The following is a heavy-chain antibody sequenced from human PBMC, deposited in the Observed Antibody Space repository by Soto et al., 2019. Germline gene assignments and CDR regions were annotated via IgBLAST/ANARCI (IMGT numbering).Heavy chain of an antibody. CDR1: GYSFTGYY. CDR3: ARGDYRSGGCTFPDFDY. Sequence: HEHLVQSGAEVKRPGASLKVSCKASGYSFTGYYIHWVRQAPGQGLEWMGWINPDSGTTNYAQNFQGRVTLTRDTSISTASMDLTSLTSDDTAVYYCARGDYRSGGCTFPDFDYWGQGTLVIVSS. CDR2: INPDSGTT. J-gene: IGHJ4*02. V-gene: IGHV1-2*02. D-gene: IGHD2-8*02.